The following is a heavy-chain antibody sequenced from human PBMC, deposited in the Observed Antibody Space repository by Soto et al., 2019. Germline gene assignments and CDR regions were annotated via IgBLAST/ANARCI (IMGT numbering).Heavy chain of an antibody. CDR3: ARNGGSTWYYFDS. D-gene: IGHD6-13*01. CDR2: IYYSGST. CDR1: GGSISSSSYY. V-gene: IGHV4-39*01. Sequence: PSETLSLTCTVSGGSISSSSYYWGWIRQPPGKGLEWIGSIYYSGSTYYNPSLKSRVTISVDTSKNQFSLKLNSVTAADTGMYYCARNGGSTWYYFDSWGQGTVVTVSS. J-gene: IGHJ4*02.